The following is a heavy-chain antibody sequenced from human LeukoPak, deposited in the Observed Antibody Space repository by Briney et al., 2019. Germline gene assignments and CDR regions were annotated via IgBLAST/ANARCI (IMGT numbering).Heavy chain of an antibody. Sequence: VSVKVSCKASGYTFTGYYMHWVRQAPGQGLEWMGWINPNSGGTNYAQKFKGRVTMTRDTSISTAYMELSRLRSDDTAVYYCARDRPTGYDSSGYPLVYFDYWGQGTLVTVSS. CDR1: GYTFTGYY. D-gene: IGHD3-22*01. CDR3: ARDRPTGYDSSGYPLVYFDY. V-gene: IGHV1-2*02. CDR2: INPNSGGT. J-gene: IGHJ4*02.